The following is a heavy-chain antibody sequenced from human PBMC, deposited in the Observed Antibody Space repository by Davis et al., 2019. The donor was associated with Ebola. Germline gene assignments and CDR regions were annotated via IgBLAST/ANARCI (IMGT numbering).Heavy chain of an antibody. Sequence: ASVKVSCKASGYTFTSYGISWVRQAPGQGLEWMGMINPSSGSTSYAQNFQGRVTMTRDTSTTTVYMELSSLRSEDTAVYYCARGYYYGSGSPYDYWGQGTLVTVSS. CDR3: ARGYYYGSGSPYDY. CDR2: INPSSGST. D-gene: IGHD3-10*01. CDR1: GYTFTSYG. V-gene: IGHV1-46*01. J-gene: IGHJ4*02.